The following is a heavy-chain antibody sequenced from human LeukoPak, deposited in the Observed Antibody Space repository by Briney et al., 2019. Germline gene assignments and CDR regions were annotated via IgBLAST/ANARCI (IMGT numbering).Heavy chain of an antibody. J-gene: IGHJ4*02. D-gene: IGHD1-26*01. CDR2: IFPKFGTS. V-gene: IGHV1-69*13. CDR3: ARGSSGSHTFDF. CDR1: GYTFIGYY. Sequence: SSVKVSCKASGYTFIGYYMHWVRQAPAQGLEWMGWIFPKFGTSNYAQRFQGRVTITADGSTNKAYMEMRSLRSDDPAVYYCARGSSGSHTFDFWGQGSLVTVSS.